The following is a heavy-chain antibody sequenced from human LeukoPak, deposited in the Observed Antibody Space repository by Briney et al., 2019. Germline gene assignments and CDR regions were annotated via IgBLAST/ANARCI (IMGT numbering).Heavy chain of an antibody. CDR3: ARRSGDYFDY. Sequence: PSETLSLTCTVSGGSISSSSYYWGWIRQPPGKGLEWIGSIYYSGSTYYNPSLKSRVTISVDTSKNQFSLKLSSVTAADTAVYYCARRSGDYFDYWGQGTLVTVPS. J-gene: IGHJ4*02. CDR2: IYYSGST. D-gene: IGHD4-17*01. CDR1: GGSISSSSYY. V-gene: IGHV4-39*01.